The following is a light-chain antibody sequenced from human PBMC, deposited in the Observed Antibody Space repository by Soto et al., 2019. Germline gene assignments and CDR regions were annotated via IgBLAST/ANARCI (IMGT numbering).Light chain of an antibody. CDR1: SSDVGGYNY. Sequence: QSVLTQPASVSGSPGQSITISCTGTSSDVGGYNYVSWYQHHPGKAPKLMIFDVSNRPSGVSNRFSGSKSCNTASLTISWLQPEDEADYYCSSYTTSNTRQIVFGTGTKVTVL. CDR3: SSYTTSNTRQIV. V-gene: IGLV2-14*03. CDR2: DVS. J-gene: IGLJ1*01.